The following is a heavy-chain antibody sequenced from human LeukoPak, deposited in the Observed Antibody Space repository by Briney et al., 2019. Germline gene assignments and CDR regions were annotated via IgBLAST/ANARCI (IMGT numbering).Heavy chain of an antibody. V-gene: IGHV1-69*06. CDR3: ARVPTPYYYDSSGYPTFDY. J-gene: IGHJ4*02. D-gene: IGHD3-22*01. Sequence: ASVKVSCKASGGTFSSYAISWVRQAPGQGLEWMGGIIPIFGTANYAQKFQGRVTITADKSTSTAYMELSRLRSDDTAVYYCARVPTPYYYDSSGYPTFDYWGQGTLVTVSS. CDR1: GGTFSSYA. CDR2: IIPIFGTA.